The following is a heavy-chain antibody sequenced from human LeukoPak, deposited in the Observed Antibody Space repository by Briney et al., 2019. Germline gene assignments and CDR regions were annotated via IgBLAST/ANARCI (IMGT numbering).Heavy chain of an antibody. J-gene: IGHJ4*02. CDR3: ARERRYCSSTSCYSIGEFDY. CDR2: INPNSGGT. Sequence: ASVKVSCKASGYTFTGYYMHWVRQAPGQGLEWMGWINPNSGGTNYAQKFQGRVTMTRGTSISTAYMELSRLRSDDTAVYYCARERRYCSSTSCYSIGEFDYWGQGTLVTVSS. CDR1: GYTFTGYY. D-gene: IGHD2-2*01. V-gene: IGHV1-2*02.